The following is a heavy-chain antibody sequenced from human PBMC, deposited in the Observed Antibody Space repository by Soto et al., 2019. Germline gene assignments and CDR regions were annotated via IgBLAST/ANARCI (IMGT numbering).Heavy chain of an antibody. CDR1: GGSISSYY. CDR2: IYYSGST. D-gene: IGHD3-22*01. V-gene: IGHV4-59*01. CDR3: ARDFYESSAPISQRYYFEY. J-gene: IGHJ4*02. Sequence: SETLSLTCTVSGGSISSYYWSWIRQPPGKGLEWIGYIYYSGSTNYNPSLKSRVTISVDTSKNQFSLKLSSVTAADTAVYYCARDFYESSAPISQRYYFEYWGQGTQVTVSS.